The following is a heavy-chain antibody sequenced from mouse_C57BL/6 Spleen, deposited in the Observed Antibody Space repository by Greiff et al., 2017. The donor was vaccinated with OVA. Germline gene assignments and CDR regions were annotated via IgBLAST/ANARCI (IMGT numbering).Heavy chain of an antibody. J-gene: IGHJ4*01. CDR1: GYTFTSYG. V-gene: IGHV1-81*01. Sequence: VQLQESGAELARPGASVKLSCKASGYTFTSYGIPWVKQRPGQGLEWIGEIYPGSGYTYYNEKFKGKATLTADKSSSTAYMELRGLTSDDSAVYFCATTDYWGQGTSVTVSS. CDR3: ATTDY. CDR2: IYPGSGYT.